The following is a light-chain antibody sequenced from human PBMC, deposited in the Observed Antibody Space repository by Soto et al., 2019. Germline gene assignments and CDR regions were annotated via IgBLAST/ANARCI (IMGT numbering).Light chain of an antibody. CDR3: SSYTSSSTLV. V-gene: IGLV2-14*01. J-gene: IGLJ3*02. Sequence: QSVLTQPASVSGSPGQSITISCTGTSSDVGGYNYVSWYQQHPGKAPELMIFDVSNRPSGVSTRFSGSKSGNTASLTISGLQAEDEADYYCSSYTSSSTLVFGGGTKVTVL. CDR1: SSDVGGYNY. CDR2: DVS.